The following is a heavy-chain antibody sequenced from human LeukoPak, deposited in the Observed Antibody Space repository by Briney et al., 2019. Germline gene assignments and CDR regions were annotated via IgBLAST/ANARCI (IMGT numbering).Heavy chain of an antibody. CDR1: GYTFTNYY. J-gene: IGHJ5*02. CDR2: INPSGGST. D-gene: IGHD1-26*01. V-gene: IGHV1-46*01. CDR3: ARGGVGATTYVWFDP. Sequence: RASVKVSCKASGYTFTNYYIHWVRQAPGQGFECMGIINPSGGSTSYAQKFQGRVTMTRDMSTSTVYMELSSLRSEDTAVYYCARGGVGATTYVWFDPWGQGTLVTVSS.